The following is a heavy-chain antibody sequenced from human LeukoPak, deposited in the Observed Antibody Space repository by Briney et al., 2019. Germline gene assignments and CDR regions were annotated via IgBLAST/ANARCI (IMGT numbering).Heavy chain of an antibody. CDR2: ITTSDGNT. V-gene: IGHV3-23*01. Sequence: GGSLRLSCAASGFTFSSYTMSWVRQAPGKRLEWVSTITTSDGNTYYADSVKGRFTVSRDNSKNTLYLQMNSLRAEDTAVYYCAKDGGLWVSAHWGDSWGRGTLVTVSS. D-gene: IGHD7-27*01. CDR3: AKDGGLWVSAHWGDS. J-gene: IGHJ4*02. CDR1: GFTFSSYT.